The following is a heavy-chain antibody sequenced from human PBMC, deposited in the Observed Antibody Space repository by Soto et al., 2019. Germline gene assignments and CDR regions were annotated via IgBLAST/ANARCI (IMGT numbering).Heavy chain of an antibody. CDR2: ISYDGSLK. CDR3: AKDFKVSGSYYGSLNYFYGMDV. J-gene: IGHJ6*02. Sequence: QVHLVESGGGVAQPGRSLRLSCAASGFTFSSYGMHWVRQAPGKGLEWVAIISYDGSLKYYADSVKGRFTISRDNSKSALYLQMNCLRPEDTAVYYCAKDFKVSGSYYGSLNYFYGMDVWGQGTTVILSS. V-gene: IGHV3-30*18. CDR1: GFTFSSYG. D-gene: IGHD3-10*01.